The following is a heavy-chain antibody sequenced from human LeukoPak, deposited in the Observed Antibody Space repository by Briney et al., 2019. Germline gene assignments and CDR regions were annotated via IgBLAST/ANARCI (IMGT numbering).Heavy chain of an antibody. CDR2: INPNSGGT. Sequence: ASVKVSCKASGYTFTGYYMHWVRQAPGQGLEWMGWINPNSGGTNYAQKFQGRVTMTRDMSTSTVYMELSSLRSEDTAVYYCARDGRVSHYWGQGTLVTVSS. V-gene: IGHV1-2*02. CDR3: ARDGRVSHY. CDR1: GYTFTGYY. D-gene: IGHD6-13*01. J-gene: IGHJ4*02.